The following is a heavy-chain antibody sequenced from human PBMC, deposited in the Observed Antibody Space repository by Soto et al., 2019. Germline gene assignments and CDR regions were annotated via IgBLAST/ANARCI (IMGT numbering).Heavy chain of an antibody. V-gene: IGHV5-51*03. D-gene: IGHD3-10*01. CDR3: ARPGCNRLDY. CDR1: GYSFTSYW. Sequence: EVRLVQSGAEVKKPGESLKISCKGSGYSFTSYWIGWVRQMPGKGLEWMGIIYPGDSDTRYSPSFQGQVTISADKSIIAAHLQSSCENVSDTAMHYCARPGCNRLDYWGQGTLVTVSS. CDR2: IYPGDSDT. J-gene: IGHJ4*02.